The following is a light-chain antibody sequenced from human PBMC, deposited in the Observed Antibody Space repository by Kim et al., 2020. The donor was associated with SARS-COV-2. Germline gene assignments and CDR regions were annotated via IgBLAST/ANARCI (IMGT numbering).Light chain of an antibody. J-gene: IGKJ2*01. Sequence: EIVLTQSPATLSLSPGERATLSCRASQSVSSHLAWYQQKPGQAPRLLIYDASNRATGIPARFSGSGSGTDFTLTISSLEPEDFAVYYCQQGSNWRYTFGQGTKLEIK. CDR2: DAS. CDR3: QQGSNWRYT. V-gene: IGKV3-11*01. CDR1: QSVSSH.